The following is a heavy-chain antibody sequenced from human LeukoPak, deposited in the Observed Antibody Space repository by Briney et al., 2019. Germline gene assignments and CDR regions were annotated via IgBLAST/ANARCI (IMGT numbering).Heavy chain of an antibody. CDR3: ARAHPSWGGSYXFVXPXXYXMDV. CDR2: ISGSGGST. CDR1: GFTFSSYA. D-gene: IGHD1-26*01. J-gene: IGHJ6*02. V-gene: IGHV3-23*01. Sequence: GGSLRLSCAASGFTFSSYAVSWVRQAPGKGLEWVSAISGSGGSTYYADSAKGRFTISRENAKNSLYLQMNSLRAGDTAVYYCARAHPSWGGSYXFVXPXXYXMDVWGQGTTVTVS.